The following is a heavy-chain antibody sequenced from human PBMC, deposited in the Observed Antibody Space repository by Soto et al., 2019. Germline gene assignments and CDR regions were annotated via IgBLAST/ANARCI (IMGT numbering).Heavy chain of an antibody. J-gene: IGHJ4*02. V-gene: IGHV4-4*02. Sequence: SETLSLTCAVSGVSISSGNWWTWVRQSPQRGLEYIGEIFHDGTANYYPSFESRVSISVDTSKNQFSLSLSSVTAADTAVYYCARGNGYFDTSGDFNSWGQGVLVTVSS. D-gene: IGHD3-22*01. CDR3: ARGNGYFDTSGDFNS. CDR2: IFHDGTA. CDR1: GVSISSGNW.